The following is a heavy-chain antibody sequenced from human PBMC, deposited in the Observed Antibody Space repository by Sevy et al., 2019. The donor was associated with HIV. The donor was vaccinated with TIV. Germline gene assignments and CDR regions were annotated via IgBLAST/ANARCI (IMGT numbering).Heavy chain of an antibody. CDR1: GGSISTYY. D-gene: IGHD1-26*01. Sequence: SETLSLTCTVSGGSISTYYWSWIRQPPGTGLEWIGEISYTGTTNSNPSLQSRLTLSVDTSRNQFSLTLSSVTAADTAFYYWARQGTRGSYPIWGQGTLVTVSS. J-gene: IGHJ4*02. V-gene: IGHV4-59*08. CDR3: ARQGTRGSYPI. CDR2: ISYTGTT.